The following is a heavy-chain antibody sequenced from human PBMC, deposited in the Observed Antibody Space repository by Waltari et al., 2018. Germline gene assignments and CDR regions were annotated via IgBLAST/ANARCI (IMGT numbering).Heavy chain of an antibody. CDR2: INNGGVT. CDR1: GGSFSGYH. Sequence: QVQLKQWGAGTLKPSDTLSLTCGVYGGSFSGYHWTWVRQSPGKGLEWIGEINNGGVTTYRPSLKGRVTICGDAAKNQFSLFVRSVPAADTAVYYCARGGVPDYYGSGSPYRNWFDPWGQGTLVTVSS. J-gene: IGHJ5*02. CDR3: ARGGVPDYYGSGSPYRNWFDP. D-gene: IGHD3-10*01. V-gene: IGHV4-34*02.